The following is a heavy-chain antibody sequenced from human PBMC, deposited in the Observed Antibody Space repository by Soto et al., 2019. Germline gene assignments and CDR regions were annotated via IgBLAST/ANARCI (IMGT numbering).Heavy chain of an antibody. J-gene: IGHJ6*03. CDR3: ARESHSGVITYYRYYYMDV. Sequence: EVQLVESGGGLVQPGGSLRLSCAASGFTVSSNYMSWVRQAPGKGLEWVSVIYSGGSTYYADSEKGRFTISRDNSKNTLYLQMNSLRAEDTAVYYCARESHSGVITYYRYYYMDVWGKGTTVTVSS. V-gene: IGHV3-66*01. D-gene: IGHD3-10*01. CDR2: IYSGGST. CDR1: GFTVSSNY.